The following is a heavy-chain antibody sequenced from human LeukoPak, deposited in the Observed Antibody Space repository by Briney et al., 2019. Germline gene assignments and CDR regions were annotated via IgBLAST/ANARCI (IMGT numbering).Heavy chain of an antibody. Sequence: ASVKVSCKASGYTFTGYYMHWVRQAPGQGLEWVGWINPNSGGTNYAQKFQGRVTMTRDTSISTVYMELRSLRSDDTAVYYCARGSKWEHLDYWGQGTLVTVSS. V-gene: IGHV1-2*02. J-gene: IGHJ4*02. CDR1: GYTFTGYY. CDR3: ARGSKWEHLDY. D-gene: IGHD1-26*01. CDR2: INPNSGGT.